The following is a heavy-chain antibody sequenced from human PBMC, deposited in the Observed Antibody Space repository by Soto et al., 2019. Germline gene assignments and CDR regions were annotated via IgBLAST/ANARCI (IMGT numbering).Heavy chain of an antibody. CDR3: AREAALAGNLDF. Sequence: HSCTASELNFISHSMTRVSQATGKGLEWVSSISSHGRDIFYADSVKGRFTISRDNAKDSLHLQMNSLTGEDSAVYYCAREAALAGNLDFCGQGPRVTGSS. CDR2: ISSHGRDI. D-gene: IGHD6-19*01. V-gene: IGHV3-21*06. CDR1: ELNFISHS. J-gene: IGHJ4*02.